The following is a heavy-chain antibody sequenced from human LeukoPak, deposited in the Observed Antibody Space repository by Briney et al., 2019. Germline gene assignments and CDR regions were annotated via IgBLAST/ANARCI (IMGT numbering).Heavy chain of an antibody. CDR3: ASLGYCSGGSCYF. CDR1: GGTFSSYA. D-gene: IGHD2-15*01. J-gene: IGHJ4*02. CDR2: IIPIFGTA. V-gene: IGHV1-69*05. Sequence: ASVKVSCKASGGTFSSYAISWVRQAPGQGLEWMGGIIPIFGTANYARKFQGRVTITTDESTSTAYMELSSLRSEDTAVYYCASLGYCSGGSCYFWGQGTLVTVSS.